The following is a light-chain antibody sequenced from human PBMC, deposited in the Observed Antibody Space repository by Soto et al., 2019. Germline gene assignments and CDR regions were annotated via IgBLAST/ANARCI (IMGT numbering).Light chain of an antibody. Sequence: DIQMTQSPSSVSASVGDRVTITCRASQDINRWLAWYQQKPGKAPKLLIYSASTLQSGVPPRFSGSGSGTDFTLTISSLQPEDFAIYYCQQANSFPPTFGQGTRLEI. V-gene: IGKV1-12*01. J-gene: IGKJ5*01. CDR1: QDINRW. CDR2: SAS. CDR3: QQANSFPPT.